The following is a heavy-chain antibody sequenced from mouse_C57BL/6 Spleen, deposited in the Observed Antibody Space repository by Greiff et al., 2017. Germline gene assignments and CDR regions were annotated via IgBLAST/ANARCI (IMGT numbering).Heavy chain of an antibody. CDR2: ISYDGSN. D-gene: IGHD1-1*01. V-gene: IGHV3-6*01. J-gene: IGHJ4*01. CDR1: GYSITSGYY. Sequence: ESGPGLVKPSQSLSLTCSVTGYSITSGYYWNWIRQFPGNKLEWMGYISYDGSNNYNPSLKNRISITRDTSKNQFFLKLNSVTTEDTATYYCARAWNYGSSYGYAMDYWGQGTSVTVSS. CDR3: ARAWNYGSSYGYAMDY.